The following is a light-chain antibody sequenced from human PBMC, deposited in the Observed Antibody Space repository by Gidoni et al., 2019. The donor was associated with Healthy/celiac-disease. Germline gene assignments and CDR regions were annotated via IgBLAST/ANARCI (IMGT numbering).Light chain of an antibody. CDR2: LGS. V-gene: IGKV2-28*01. J-gene: IGKJ3*01. CDR3: MQALQTCT. CDR1: QSLLHSNGYNY. Sequence: DLVMTQSPLSLPVTPGEPASISCRSSQSLLHSNGYNYLDWYLQKPGQSPQLLIYLGSNRASGVPDRFSGSGSGTDFTLKISRVEAEDVGVYYCMQALQTCTFXPXTKVDIK.